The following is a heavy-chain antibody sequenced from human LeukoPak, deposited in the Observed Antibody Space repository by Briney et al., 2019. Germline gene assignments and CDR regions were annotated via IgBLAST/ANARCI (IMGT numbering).Heavy chain of an antibody. CDR2: IFYSGST. CDR1: GASVSSSSYY. J-gene: IGHJ4*02. Sequence: PSETLPLTCTVSGASVSSSSYYWEWIRQPPWKGLEWVGSIFYSGSTSYNPSLKSRVTMSVDTSKNQFSLRLSSVTATDTAVYYCATRRSGSHPYYWGQGTLVTVSS. D-gene: IGHD1-26*01. CDR3: ATRRSGSHPYY. V-gene: IGHV4-39*01.